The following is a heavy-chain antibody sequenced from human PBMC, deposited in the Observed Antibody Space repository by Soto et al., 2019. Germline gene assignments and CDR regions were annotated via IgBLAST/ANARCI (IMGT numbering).Heavy chain of an antibody. V-gene: IGHV3-43*02. D-gene: IGHD3-10*01. J-gene: IGHJ6*02. CDR1: GFTFDDYA. CDR3: AKEAYGSGSYYTVGPYYYYGMDV. CDR2: ISGDGGST. Sequence: GGSLRLSCAASGFTFDDYAMHWVRQAPGKGLEWVSLISGDGGSTYYADSVKGRFTISRDNSKNSLYLQMNSLRTEDTALYYCAKEAYGSGSYYTVGPYYYYGMDVWGQGTTVTVSS.